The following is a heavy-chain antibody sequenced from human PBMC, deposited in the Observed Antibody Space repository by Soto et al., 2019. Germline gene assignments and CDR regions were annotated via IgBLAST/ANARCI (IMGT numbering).Heavy chain of an antibody. CDR1: GYTFTSHG. V-gene: IGHV1-18*04. CDR3: ATDAAWRPDDY. Sequence: QVQLVQSGAEVKKPGASVKVSCKASGYTFTSHGISWVRQAPGQGLEWMGWISTYNGKTNYAQKFQDRVTMTTDTATSTAYMELRSLRSDDTGVYYCATDAAWRPDDYWGQGNVVTVSS. J-gene: IGHJ4*02. CDR2: ISTYNGKT. D-gene: IGHD6-25*01.